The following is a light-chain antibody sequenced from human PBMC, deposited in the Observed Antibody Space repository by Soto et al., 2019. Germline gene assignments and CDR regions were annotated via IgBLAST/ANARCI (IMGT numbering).Light chain of an antibody. CDR3: QSYDGSNPDVV. V-gene: IGLV6-57*02. CDR2: EDT. J-gene: IGLJ2*01. Sequence: NFMLTQPHSVSESPGKTVTISCTGSSGSIATNYGQWYQQRPGSAPTTVIYEDTQRPSGVPERFSGSIDSSSNSASLTISGLKPEDEADYYCQSYDGSNPDVVFGGGTKLTVL. CDR1: SGSIATNY.